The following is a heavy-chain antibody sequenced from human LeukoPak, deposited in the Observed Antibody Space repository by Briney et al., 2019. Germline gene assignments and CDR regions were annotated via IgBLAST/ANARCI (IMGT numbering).Heavy chain of an antibody. CDR1: GVSISSSSF. J-gene: IGHJ4*02. D-gene: IGHD6-13*01. CDR2: IFYSGST. V-gene: IGHV4-39*01. Sequence: PSETLSLTCSVSGVSISSSSFWGWIRRPPGKGLEWIGHIFYSGSTYYNPSLKSRVTLSVDTSDNQFSLRLTSVSAADTAIYYCARRGITYSTSYFDSWGQGILVTVSP. CDR3: ARRGITYSTSYFDS.